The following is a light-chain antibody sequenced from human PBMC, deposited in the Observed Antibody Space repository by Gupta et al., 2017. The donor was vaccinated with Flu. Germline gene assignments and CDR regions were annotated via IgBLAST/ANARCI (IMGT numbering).Light chain of an antibody. J-gene: IGLJ2*01. CDR2: KDT. CDR3: QSADNSGTYVL. CDR1: TLSTQY. Sequence: SDELTQPPSVSVSPGQTATLTCSGDTLSTQYSYWYQQKPGQAPVLVIFKDTERPSGIPERFSGSNSGTTVALTISGVRTEDEAAYYCQSADNSGTYVLFGGGTKLTV. V-gene: IGLV3-25*03.